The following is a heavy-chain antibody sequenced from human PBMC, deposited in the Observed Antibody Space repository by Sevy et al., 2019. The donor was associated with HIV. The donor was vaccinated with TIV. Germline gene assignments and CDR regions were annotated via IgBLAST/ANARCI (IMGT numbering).Heavy chain of an antibody. CDR1: GFTFNIYW. Sequence: GESLKISCAASGFTFNIYWMHWVRQAPGKGLLWVSRINSDGATTSHADSVKGRFTISRDNAKNMVYLEMNSLRAEDTAVYYCARGTVGTFDRWGQGIPVTVSS. J-gene: IGHJ4*02. V-gene: IGHV3-74*01. D-gene: IGHD1-7*01. CDR3: ARGTVGTFDR. CDR2: INSDGATT.